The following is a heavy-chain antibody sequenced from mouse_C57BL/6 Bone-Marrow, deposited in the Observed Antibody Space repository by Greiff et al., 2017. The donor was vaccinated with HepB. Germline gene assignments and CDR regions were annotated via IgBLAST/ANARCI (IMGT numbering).Heavy chain of an antibody. D-gene: IGHD1-1*01. CDR3: ATITTVEGAWFAY. V-gene: IGHV1-55*01. Sequence: QVQLQQPGAELVKPGASVKMSCKASGYTFTSYWITWVKQSPGQGLEWIGDIYPGSGSTNYNEKFKSKATLTVDTSSSTAYMQLSSLTSEVSAVYYCATITTVEGAWFAYWGQGTLVTVSA. CDR1: GYTFTSYW. J-gene: IGHJ3*01. CDR2: IYPGSGST.